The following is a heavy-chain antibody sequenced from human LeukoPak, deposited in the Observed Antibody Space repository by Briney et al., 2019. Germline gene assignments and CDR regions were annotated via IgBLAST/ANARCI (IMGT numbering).Heavy chain of an antibody. V-gene: IGHV3-9*01. CDR1: GFTFDDYA. D-gene: IGHD6-13*01. J-gene: IGHJ4*02. Sequence: GGSLRLSCAASGFTFDDYAMHWVRQAPGKGLEWVSGISWNSGSIGYADSVKGRFTISRDNARNSLYLQMNSLRAEDTALYYCARLGYSSSWSRIYGYFDYWGQGTLATVSS. CDR3: ARLGYSSSWSRIYGYFDY. CDR2: ISWNSGSI.